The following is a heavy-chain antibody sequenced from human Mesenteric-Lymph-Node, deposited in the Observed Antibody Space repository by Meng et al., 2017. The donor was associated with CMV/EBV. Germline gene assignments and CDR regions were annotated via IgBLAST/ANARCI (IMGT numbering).Heavy chain of an antibody. D-gene: IGHD6-13*01. CDR3: ARISPGVAAALDY. CDR1: GYTFTGYY. V-gene: IGHV1-2*02. J-gene: IGHJ4*02. Sequence: ASVKVSCKASGYTFTGYYMHWVRQAPGQGLEWVGWMWPDSGGTTFAQKFQGRVTMARDTSITTAYMELTRLTSDDTAIYYCARISPGVAAALDYWGQGTLVTVSS. CDR2: MWPDSGGT.